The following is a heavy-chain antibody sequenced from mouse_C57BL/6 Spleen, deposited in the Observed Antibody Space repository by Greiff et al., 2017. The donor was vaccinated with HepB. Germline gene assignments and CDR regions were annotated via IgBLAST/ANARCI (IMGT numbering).Heavy chain of an antibody. CDR3: AREAITTVVAKAMDY. D-gene: IGHD1-1*01. J-gene: IGHJ4*01. CDR1: GYAFSSSW. CDR2: IYPGDGDT. Sequence: VQLVESGPELVKPGASVKISCKASGYAFSSSWMNWVKQRPGKGLEWIGRIYPGDGDTNYNGKFKGKATLTADKSSSTAYMQLSSLTSEDSAVYFCAREAITTVVAKAMDYWGQGTSVTVSS. V-gene: IGHV1-82*01.